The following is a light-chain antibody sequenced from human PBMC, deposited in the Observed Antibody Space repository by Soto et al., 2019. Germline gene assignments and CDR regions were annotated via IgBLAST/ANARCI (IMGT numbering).Light chain of an antibody. CDR2: GAS. CDR3: QQYNNWPPRT. Sequence: EIVMTQSPATLSVSPGERASLSCRASQSVNGNLAWYQQKPGQAPRLLIYGASTRATGIPAWFSGSGSGTEFTLTITSLQSEDFAVYYCQQYNNWPPRTFGQGTKLEIK. V-gene: IGKV3-15*01. J-gene: IGKJ2*01. CDR1: QSVNGN.